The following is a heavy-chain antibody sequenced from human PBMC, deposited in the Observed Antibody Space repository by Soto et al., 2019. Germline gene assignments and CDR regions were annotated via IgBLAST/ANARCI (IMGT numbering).Heavy chain of an antibody. Sequence: GSLRLSCVASGVDFRGSYMNWVRQAPGKGLEWISYISDTGRTIHYADSVKGRFVISRDNSKDSLYLQMNSLKTEDTAVYYCTTDFRAVAGTGGVIRTDYWGQGTLVTVSS. J-gene: IGHJ4*02. D-gene: IGHD6-19*01. CDR2: ISDTGRTI. V-gene: IGHV3-11*01. CDR1: GVDFRGSY. CDR3: TTDFRAVAGTGGVIRTDY.